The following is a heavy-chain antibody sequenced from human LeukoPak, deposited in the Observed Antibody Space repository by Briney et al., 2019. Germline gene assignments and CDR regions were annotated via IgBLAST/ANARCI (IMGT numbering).Heavy chain of an antibody. Sequence: ASVKVSCKASGYTFTGYYMHWVRQAPGQGLEWMGWINPNSGGTNYAQKFQGRVTITRDTSASTAYMELSSLRSEDTAVYYCARDGEGVSGYSSGWPDYWGQGTLVTVSS. J-gene: IGHJ4*02. CDR3: ARDGEGVSGYSSGWPDY. CDR1: GYTFTGYY. CDR2: INPNSGGT. V-gene: IGHV1-2*02. D-gene: IGHD6-19*01.